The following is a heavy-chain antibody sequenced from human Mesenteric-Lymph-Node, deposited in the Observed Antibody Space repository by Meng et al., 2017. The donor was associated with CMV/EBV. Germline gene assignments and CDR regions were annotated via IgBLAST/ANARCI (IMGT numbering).Heavy chain of an antibody. J-gene: IGHJ5*02. V-gene: IGHV4-61*01. CDR2: IYDSGST. D-gene: IGHD1-26*01. CDR1: GGSVRSGSYY. CDR3: ARERVGATTYWFDP. Sequence: GSLRLSCTVSGGSVRSGSYYWSWIRQPPEKGLEWVGHIYDSGSTNYNPSLKSRVTISVDTSKNQFSLRLSSVTAADSAMYYCARERVGATTYWFDPWGQGTLVTVSS.